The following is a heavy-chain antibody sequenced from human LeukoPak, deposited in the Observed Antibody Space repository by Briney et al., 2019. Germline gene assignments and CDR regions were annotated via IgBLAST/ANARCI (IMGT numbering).Heavy chain of an antibody. CDR2: FDPEDGET. Sequence: ASVKVSCKVSGYTLTELSMHWVRQAPGKGLEWMGGFDPEDGETIYAQKFQGRVTMTEDTSTDTAYMELSSLRSEDTAVYYRATLPGKNIAAQLYYFDYWGQGTLVTVSS. CDR3: ATLPGKNIAAQLYYFDY. D-gene: IGHD6-6*01. J-gene: IGHJ4*02. CDR1: GYTLTELS. V-gene: IGHV1-24*01.